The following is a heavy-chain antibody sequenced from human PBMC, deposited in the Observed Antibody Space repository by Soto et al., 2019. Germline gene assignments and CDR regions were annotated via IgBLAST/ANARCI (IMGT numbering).Heavy chain of an antibody. J-gene: IGHJ6*02. CDR1: GASIITSYY. CDR3: ARHDWARFYGMDV. CDR2: IYYSGGT. V-gene: IGHV4-39*01. D-gene: IGHD2-21*01. Sequence: SETLSLTCSVSGASIITSYYWAWIRQPPGKGLEWIGSIYYSGGTYYNPSLKSRVTIFVDTSKSQFSLMLASVTAADTAVYYCARHDWARFYGMDVWGQGTTVTVPS.